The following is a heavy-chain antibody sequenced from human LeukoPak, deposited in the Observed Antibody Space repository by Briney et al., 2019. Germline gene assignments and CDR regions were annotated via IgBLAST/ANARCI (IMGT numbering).Heavy chain of an antibody. CDR2: ISSSSSTI. D-gene: IGHD2/OR15-2a*01. J-gene: IGHJ4*02. CDR1: GFTFSSYS. CDR3: ARESSLSFSGAFDY. Sequence: PGGSLRLSCAASGFTFSSYSMNWVRQAPGKGLEWVSYISSSSSTIYYADSVKGRFTISRDNSRNTLYLQVNSLRAEDTAVYYCARESSLSFSGAFDYWGQGTLVTVSS. V-gene: IGHV3-48*01.